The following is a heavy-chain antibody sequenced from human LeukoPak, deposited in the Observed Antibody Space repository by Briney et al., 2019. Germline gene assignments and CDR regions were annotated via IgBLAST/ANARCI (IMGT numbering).Heavy chain of an antibody. V-gene: IGHV3-33*01. CDR1: GFTFSSCA. Sequence: GRSLRLSCAASGFTFSSCAMHWVRQAPGKGLEWVAVIWFDGSNTYYADSVKGRFTISRDNSKNTLYLQMNSLRAEDTAVYYCARVSYSSGWYIDYWGQGTLVTVSS. CDR3: ARVSYSSGWYIDY. CDR2: IWFDGSNT. J-gene: IGHJ4*02. D-gene: IGHD6-19*01.